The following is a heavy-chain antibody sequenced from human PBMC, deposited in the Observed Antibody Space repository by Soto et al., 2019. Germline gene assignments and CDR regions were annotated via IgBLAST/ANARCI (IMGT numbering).Heavy chain of an antibody. CDR3: ARGEDILTGYFGYAFDI. J-gene: IGHJ3*02. CDR2: INHSGST. V-gene: IGHV4-34*01. CDR1: GGSFSGYY. D-gene: IGHD3-9*01. Sequence: SETLSLTCAVYGGSFSGYYWSWIRQPPGKGLEWIGEINHSGSTNYNPSLKSRVTISVDTSKNQFSLKLSSVTAADTAVYYCARGEDILTGYFGYAFDIWGQGTMVTVSS.